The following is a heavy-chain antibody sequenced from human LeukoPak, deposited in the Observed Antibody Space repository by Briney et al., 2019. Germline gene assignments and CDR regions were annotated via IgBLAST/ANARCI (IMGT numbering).Heavy chain of an antibody. CDR3: ARDYLLWFGEADY. D-gene: IGHD3-10*01. V-gene: IGHV1-18*01. J-gene: IGHJ4*02. CDR2: ISAYNGNT. CDR1: GGTFSSYA. Sequence: PSVKVSCKASGGTFSSYAISWVRQAPGQGLEWMGWISAYNGNTNYAQKLQGRVTMTTDTSTSTAYMELRSLRSDDTAVYYCARDYLLWFGEADYWGQGTLVTVSS.